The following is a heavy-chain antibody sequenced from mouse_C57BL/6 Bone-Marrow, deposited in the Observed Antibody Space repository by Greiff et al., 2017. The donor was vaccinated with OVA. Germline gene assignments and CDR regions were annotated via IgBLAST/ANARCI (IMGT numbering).Heavy chain of an antibody. J-gene: IGHJ1*03. CDR3: ASRYDYGRSYFDV. Sequence: QVQLQQSGAELVRPGTSVKVSCKASGYAFTNYLIEWVKQRPGQGLEWIGVINPGSGGTNYNEKFKGKATLTADKSSSTAYMQLRSLTSEVSAVFVCASRYDYGRSYFDVWGTGTTVTVSS. D-gene: IGHD1-1*01. V-gene: IGHV1-54*01. CDR2: INPGSGGT. CDR1: GYAFTNYL.